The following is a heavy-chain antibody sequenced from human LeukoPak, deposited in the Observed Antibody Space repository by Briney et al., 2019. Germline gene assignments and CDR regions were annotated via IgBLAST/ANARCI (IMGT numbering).Heavy chain of an antibody. Sequence: GGSLRLSCEDSGFTFRSYEMNWVRQAPGKGLEWIAYLSSSGSAFSYADSVKGRFTIARDNAKNTLYLQMNSLRVEDTAVYYCGREILEPGKTLTYWGQGGLITVSS. D-gene: IGHD1-14*01. V-gene: IGHV3-48*03. CDR3: GREILEPGKTLTY. CDR1: GFTFRSYE. CDR2: LSSSGSAF. J-gene: IGHJ4*02.